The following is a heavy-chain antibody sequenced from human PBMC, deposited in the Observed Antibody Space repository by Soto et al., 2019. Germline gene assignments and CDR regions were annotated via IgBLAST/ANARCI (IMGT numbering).Heavy chain of an antibody. D-gene: IGHD1-26*01. V-gene: IGHV3-64*01. CDR3: ARGGNEGLVGATPY. Sequence: EVQLVESGGGLVQPGGSLRLSCAASGFTFSSYAMHWVRQAPGKGLEYVSLISGNGGSTYYANSVKGRFTISRDNSNNTLYLQMGSLRPEDMAVYYCARGGNEGLVGATPYWGQGTLVTVSS. CDR2: ISGNGGST. CDR1: GFTFSSYA. J-gene: IGHJ4*02.